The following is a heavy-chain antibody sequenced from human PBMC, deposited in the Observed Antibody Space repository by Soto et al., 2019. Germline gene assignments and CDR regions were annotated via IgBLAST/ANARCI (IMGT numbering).Heavy chain of an antibody. J-gene: IGHJ4*02. CDR3: ARGPVLAGSSGYNPRYKGFDY. CDR2: ISYDGSNK. D-gene: IGHD3-22*01. V-gene: IGHV3-30-3*01. CDR1: GFTFSSYA. Sequence: QVQLVESGGGVVQPGRSLRLSCAASGFTFSSYAMHWVRQAPGKGLEWVAVISYDGSNKYYADSVKGRFTISRDNSKNTLYLQMNSLRAEDTAVYYCARGPVLAGSSGYNPRYKGFDYWGQGTLVTVSS.